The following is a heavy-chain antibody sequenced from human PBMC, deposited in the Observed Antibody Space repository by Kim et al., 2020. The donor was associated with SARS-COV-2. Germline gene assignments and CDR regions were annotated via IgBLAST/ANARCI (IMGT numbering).Heavy chain of an antibody. Sequence: YADSVKGRFTISRDNAKNSLYLQMNSLRAEDTAVYYCVVVAATQLDAFDIWGQGTMVTVSS. V-gene: IGHV3-11*04. CDR3: VVVAATQLDAFDI. J-gene: IGHJ3*02. D-gene: IGHD2-15*01.